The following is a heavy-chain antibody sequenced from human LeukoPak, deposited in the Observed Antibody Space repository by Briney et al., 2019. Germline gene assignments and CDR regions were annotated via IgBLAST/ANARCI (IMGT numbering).Heavy chain of an antibody. CDR1: AFSNSKNY. Sequence: GSLKLSFVVSAFSNSKNYISWVRPAPGAGLPWVSMIYGDGKTKYADPVKGRFTIARDSSKNTMYLHMTSLREEDTGVYHCVRDRNEYSPGYLHYYYMDVWGKGTTVTVSS. CDR2: IYGDGKT. CDR3: VRDRNEYSPGYLHYYYMDV. V-gene: IGHV3-53*01. J-gene: IGHJ6*03. D-gene: IGHD4-11*01.